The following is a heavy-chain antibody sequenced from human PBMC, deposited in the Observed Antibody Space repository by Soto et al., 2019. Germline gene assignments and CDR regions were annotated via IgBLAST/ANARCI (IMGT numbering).Heavy chain of an antibody. CDR3: ANAEHPRRSIGFDY. Sequence: PRLSCAGSGFTFASYVITWVRQAPGKGLEWVSSISATGGSTYYAGSVKGRFTISRDNSKNTLYLQMNSLRAEDTAIYYCANAEHPRRSIGFDYWGQGTLVTVSS. CDR2: ISATGGST. V-gene: IGHV3-23*01. J-gene: IGHJ4*02. CDR1: GFTFASYV. D-gene: IGHD3-16*02.